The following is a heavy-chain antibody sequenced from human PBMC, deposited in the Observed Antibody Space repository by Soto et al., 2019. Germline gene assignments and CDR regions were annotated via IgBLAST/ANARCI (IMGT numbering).Heavy chain of an antibody. CDR1: GGPFGSSA. V-gene: IGHV1-69*01. CDR3: ARISRDCGDAFDL. Sequence: QVQLVQSGADVKKPGSSVKVSCKTSGGPFGSSAISWVRQAPAQGLEWMGEIIPVFAKANYAQNFQGRLTITADEPTGTVFMKLSSLRSEDTAVYFCARISRDCGDAFDLWGLGTFVTVSS. D-gene: IGHD2-21*01. CDR2: IIPVFAKA. J-gene: IGHJ3*01.